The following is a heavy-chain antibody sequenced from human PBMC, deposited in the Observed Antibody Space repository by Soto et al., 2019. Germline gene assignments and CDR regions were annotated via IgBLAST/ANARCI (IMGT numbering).Heavy chain of an antibody. CDR1: GGSISSGGYY. Sequence: SETLSLTCTVSGGSISSGGYYWSWIRQHPGKGLEWIGYIYYSGSTYYNPSLKSRVTISVDTSKNQFSLKLSSVTAADTAVYYCARGGYSYGYFDYWGQGTLVTVSS. V-gene: IGHV4-31*03. J-gene: IGHJ4*02. CDR2: IYYSGST. CDR3: ARGGYSYGYFDY. D-gene: IGHD5-18*01.